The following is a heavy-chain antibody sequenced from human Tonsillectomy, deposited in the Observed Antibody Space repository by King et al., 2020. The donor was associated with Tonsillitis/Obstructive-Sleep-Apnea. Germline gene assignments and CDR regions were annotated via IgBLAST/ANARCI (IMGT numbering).Heavy chain of an antibody. D-gene: IGHD1-26*01. J-gene: IGHJ4*02. CDR1: GFTFSSYE. CDR2: ISSSGSTI. Sequence: VQLVESGGGLVQPGGSLRLSCAASGFTFSSYEMNWVRQAPGQGLEWVSYISSSGSTIYYADAVKGRFTISRDNAKNSLYLQMNSLRAEDTAVYYCARMSGIYPYYFDYWGQGTLVTVSS. V-gene: IGHV3-48*03. CDR3: ARMSGIYPYYFDY.